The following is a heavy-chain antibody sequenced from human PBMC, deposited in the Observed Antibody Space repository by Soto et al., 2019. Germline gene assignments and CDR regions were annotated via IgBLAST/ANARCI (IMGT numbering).Heavy chain of an antibody. CDR1: GGSFSGYY. Sequence: QVQLQQWGAGLLKPSETLSLTCAVYGGSFSGYYWSWIRQPPGKGLEWIGEINHSGSTNYNPSLKSRVTISVDTSKNQFSLKLSSVTAADTAVYYCAREYSISWAPFDPWGQGTLVTVSS. CDR2: INHSGST. V-gene: IGHV4-34*01. CDR3: AREYSISWAPFDP. J-gene: IGHJ5*02. D-gene: IGHD6-13*01.